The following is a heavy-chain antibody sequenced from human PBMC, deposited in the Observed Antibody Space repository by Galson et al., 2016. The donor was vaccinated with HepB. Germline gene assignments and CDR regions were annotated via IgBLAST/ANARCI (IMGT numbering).Heavy chain of an antibody. CDR1: GFTFSTYG. J-gene: IGHJ4*02. CDR2: ISYDGDTK. Sequence: SLRLSCAASGFTFSTYGMHWVRQAPGKGLEWVAVISYDGDTKHHADSVKGRFTISRDNSKNTLYLQMHRLRFEDAAVYYCASDPRQWQRGYNYGFEYWGQGTLVSVSS. D-gene: IGHD5-18*01. CDR3: ASDPRQWQRGYNYGFEY. V-gene: IGHV3-30*03.